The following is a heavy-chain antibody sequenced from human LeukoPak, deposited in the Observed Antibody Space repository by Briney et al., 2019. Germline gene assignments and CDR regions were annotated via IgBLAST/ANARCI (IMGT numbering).Heavy chain of an antibody. J-gene: IGHJ4*02. CDR1: GGTFSSYA. CDR3: ARDTPPYSLGY. V-gene: IGHV1-69*05. CDR2: IIPIFGTA. Sequence: SVKVSCKASGGTFSSYAISWVRQAPGQGLEWMGRIIPIFGTANYAQKSQGRVTITTDESTSTAYMELSSLRSEDTAVYYCARDTPPYSLGYWGQGTLVTVSS.